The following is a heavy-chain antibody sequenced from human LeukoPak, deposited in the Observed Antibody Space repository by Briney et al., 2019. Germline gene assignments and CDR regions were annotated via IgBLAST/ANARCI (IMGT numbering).Heavy chain of an antibody. V-gene: IGHV3-74*01. CDR2: INEDGSTT. D-gene: IGHD1-26*01. CDR1: GFTFSSNW. CDR3: VRDLGGRSGH. J-gene: IGHJ4*02. Sequence: GGSLRLSCAVSGFTFSSNWMHWVRQAPGKGLVWVSRINEDGSTTNYADSVKGRSTIFRDNAKNTLYLQMNSLRAEDTAVYYCVRDLGGRSGHWGQGTLVTVSS.